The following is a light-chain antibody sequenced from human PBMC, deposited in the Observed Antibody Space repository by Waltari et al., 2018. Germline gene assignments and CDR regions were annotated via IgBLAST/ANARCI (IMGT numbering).Light chain of an antibody. CDR1: QSVSSNY. V-gene: IGKV3-20*01. Sequence: EIVLTPSPGTLSLSPGERATLSCRANQSVSSNYLAWYLQKPGQAPRVLIHGASNRASGIPDRFSGSGSGTDFTLTISRLEPEDFAVYYCQQYGSSPWTFGQGTKVEIK. CDR2: GAS. J-gene: IGKJ1*01. CDR3: QQYGSSPWT.